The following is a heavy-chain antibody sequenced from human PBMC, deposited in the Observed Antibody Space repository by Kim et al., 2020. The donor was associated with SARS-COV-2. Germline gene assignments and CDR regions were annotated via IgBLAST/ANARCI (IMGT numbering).Heavy chain of an antibody. V-gene: IGHV7-4-1*02. CDR3: VRGVSLAVGGTHIYSGMDV. CDR2: INTKTGNP. D-gene: IGHD6-13*01. CDR1: GYTFTRYA. J-gene: IGHJ6*04. Sequence: ASVKVFCKASGYTFTRYATNWVRQAPGQGLEWMGWINTKTGNPTYAPGFTGRFVFSLDTSVSTAYLQISSLKVEDTAVYYCVRGVSLAVGGTHIYSGMDVWGKGTTVSVSS.